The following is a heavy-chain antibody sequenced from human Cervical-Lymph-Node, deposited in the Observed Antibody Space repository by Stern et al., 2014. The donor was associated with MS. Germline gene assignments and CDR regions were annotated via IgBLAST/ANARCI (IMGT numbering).Heavy chain of an antibody. CDR2: ISSSSSYI. D-gene: IGHD3-10*01. V-gene: IGHV3-21*01. CDR1: GFTFRSYS. J-gene: IGHJ4*02. CDR3: ARDVAQFGELLTVFDY. Sequence: EMQLVESGGGLAKPGGSLRLCCAASGFTFRSYSMNWVRQAPGKGLEWVSSISSSSSYIYYADSVKGRFTISRDNAKNSLYLQMNSLRAEDTAVYYCARDVAQFGELLTVFDYWGQGTLVTVSS.